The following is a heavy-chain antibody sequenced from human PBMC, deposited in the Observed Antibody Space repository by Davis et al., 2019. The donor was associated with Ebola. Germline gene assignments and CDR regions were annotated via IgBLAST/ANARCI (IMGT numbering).Heavy chain of an antibody. Sequence: PGGSLRLSCGASGFTFSTYGMHWVRQAPGKGLEWVAFIQYDGGNSYYADSVKGRFTISRDNSKNTLYLQMNSLRLEDTAVYYCARGNTVFGVITSLTLDYWGQGTLVTVSS. D-gene: IGHD3-3*01. CDR2: IQYDGGNS. J-gene: IGHJ4*02. V-gene: IGHV3-30*02. CDR1: GFTFSTYG. CDR3: ARGNTVFGVITSLTLDY.